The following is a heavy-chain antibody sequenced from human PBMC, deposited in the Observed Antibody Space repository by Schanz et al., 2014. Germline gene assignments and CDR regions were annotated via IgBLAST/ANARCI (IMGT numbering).Heavy chain of an antibody. D-gene: IGHD6-19*01. CDR2: IWYDGNNK. V-gene: IGHV3-33*01. J-gene: IGHJ4*02. CDR3: GRDYSGGALDY. CDR1: GFIFNDHG. Sequence: QVHLVESGGGVVQPGGSLRLSCEASGFIFNDHGMHWVRQAPGKGLEWVAVIWYDGNNKFYADSVKGRFIISRDNSKNTMDLQMNSLRPEDTAVYYCGRDYSGGALDYWGQGTLVTVSS.